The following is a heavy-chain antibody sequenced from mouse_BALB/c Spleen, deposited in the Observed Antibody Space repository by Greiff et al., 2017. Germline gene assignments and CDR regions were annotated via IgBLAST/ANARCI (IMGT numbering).Heavy chain of an antibody. Sequence: DVKLVESGPGLVKPSQSLSLTCSVTGYSITSGYYWNWLRQFPGNKLEWMGYISYDGSNNYNPSLKNRISITRDTSKNQFFLKLNSVTTEDTATYYCARYGYDGYAMDYWGQGTSVTVSS. CDR1: GYSITSGYY. J-gene: IGHJ4*01. V-gene: IGHV3-6*02. CDR2: ISYDGSN. D-gene: IGHD2-2*01. CDR3: ARYGYDGYAMDY.